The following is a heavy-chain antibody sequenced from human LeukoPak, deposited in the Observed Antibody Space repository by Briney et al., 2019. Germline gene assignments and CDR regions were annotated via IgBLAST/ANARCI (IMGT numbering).Heavy chain of an antibody. CDR2: ISGSGDST. J-gene: IGHJ4*02. V-gene: IGHV3-23*01. CDR1: GFTFSSYA. CDR3: AKVLRDCSSTSCYSLADY. Sequence: AGGSLRLSCAASGFTFSSYAMSWVRQAPGKGLEWVSAISGSGDSTYYADSVKGRFTISRDNSKNTLYLQMNSLRAEDTAVYYCAKVLRDCSSTSCYSLADYWGQGTLVTVSS. D-gene: IGHD2-2*02.